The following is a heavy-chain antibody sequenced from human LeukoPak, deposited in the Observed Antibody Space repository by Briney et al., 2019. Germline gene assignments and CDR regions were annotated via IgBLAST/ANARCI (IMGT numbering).Heavy chain of an antibody. J-gene: IGHJ4*02. CDR3: ARGIWNSGSYGPYYFDY. CDR1: GGTFSSYA. V-gene: IGHV1-69*01. CDR2: IIPIFGTA. D-gene: IGHD6-19*01. Sequence: SVKVSCKASGGTFSSYAISWVRQAPGQGLEWMGGIIPIFGTANYAQKFQGRVTITADESTSTAYMELSSLRSEDTAVYYCARGIWNSGSYGPYYFDYWGQGTLVTVSS.